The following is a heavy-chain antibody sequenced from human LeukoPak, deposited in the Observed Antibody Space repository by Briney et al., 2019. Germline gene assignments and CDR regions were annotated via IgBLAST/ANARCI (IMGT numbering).Heavy chain of an antibody. Sequence: HPGGSLRLSCAASGFTFSNYGMGWVRQAPGKGLEWVSSVSARGGTTYYTDSVKGRFTISRDNSKSTLFLQMNSLRAEDTAVYYCAKDLTLEYSYYFFDYWGQGTLVTVSS. CDR2: VSARGGTT. CDR3: AKDLTLEYSYYFFDY. J-gene: IGHJ4*02. D-gene: IGHD3-3*01. V-gene: IGHV3-23*01. CDR1: GFTFSNYG.